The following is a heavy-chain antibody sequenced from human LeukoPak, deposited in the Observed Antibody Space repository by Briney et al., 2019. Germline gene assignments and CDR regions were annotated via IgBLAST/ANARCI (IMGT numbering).Heavy chain of an antibody. CDR3: AKGSWDYYDSSGRFSFQH. V-gene: IGHV3-49*04. D-gene: IGHD3-22*01. CDR2: IRSKAYGGTT. J-gene: IGHJ1*01. Sequence: GGSLRLSCTASGFTFGDYAMSWVRQAPGKGLEWVGFIRSKAYGGTTEYAASVKGRFTISRDDSKSIAYLQMNSLKTEDTAVYYCAKGSWDYYDSSGRFSFQHWGQGTLVTVSS. CDR1: GFTFGDYA.